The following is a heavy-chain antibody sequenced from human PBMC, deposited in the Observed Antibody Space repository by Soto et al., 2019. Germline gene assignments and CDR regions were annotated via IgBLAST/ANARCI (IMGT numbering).Heavy chain of an antibody. Sequence: EVQLLESGGGLVQPGGPLRLSCAASGFIFSSYAMSWVRQAPGKGLEWVATISSSGGSTYYADSVKGRFTISRDNSKNTVYLQMNSLRAEDTAVYYCAKETGGDCYSDWFDPWGQGTRVTVSS. J-gene: IGHJ5*02. CDR2: ISSSGGST. D-gene: IGHD2-21*02. CDR1: GFIFSSYA. CDR3: AKETGGDCYSDWFDP. V-gene: IGHV3-23*01.